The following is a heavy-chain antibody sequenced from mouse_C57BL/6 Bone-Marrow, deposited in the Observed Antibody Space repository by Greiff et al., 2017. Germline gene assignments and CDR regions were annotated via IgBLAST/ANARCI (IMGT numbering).Heavy chain of an antibody. CDR1: GFNIKDYY. CDR3: TSMVTTSY. Sequence: EVQLLESGAELVRPGASVKLSCTASGFNIKDYYMHWVKQRPEQGLEWIGRIDPEDGDNESAPKFQGKATMTADTSSMTAYLQLSSLTAEDTAVYYCTSMVTTSYWGQGTTLTVSS. CDR2: IDPEDGDN. D-gene: IGHD2-2*01. V-gene: IGHV14-1*01. J-gene: IGHJ2*01.